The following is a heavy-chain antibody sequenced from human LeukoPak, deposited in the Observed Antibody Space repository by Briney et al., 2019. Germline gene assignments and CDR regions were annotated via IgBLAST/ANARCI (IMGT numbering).Heavy chain of an antibody. J-gene: IGHJ1*01. V-gene: IGHV3-43*02. Sequence: GGSLRLSCAASGFTFADYAMHWVRHAPGKGLEWVSLISGDGGSTYYADSVKGRFTISRDNSKNSLYLQMNSLRTEDTALYYCAKDSGSPSRMWAAAGTSEYFQHWGQGTLVTVSS. D-gene: IGHD6-13*01. CDR3: AKDSGSPSRMWAAAGTSEYFQH. CDR2: ISGDGGST. CDR1: GFTFADYA.